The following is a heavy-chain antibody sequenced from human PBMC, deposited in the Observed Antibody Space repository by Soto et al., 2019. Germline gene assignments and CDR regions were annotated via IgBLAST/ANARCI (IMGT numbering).Heavy chain of an antibody. CDR1: GYTFSNYD. J-gene: IGHJ4*02. CDR3: ANVSRKGSAIDFDY. Sequence: QVQLVQSGAELKKPGASVKVSCKASGYTFSNYDMNWVRQATGQGPEWIGWVNPNNGDTGYAQKFQGRVTLTTDISTTTAYMELPSLRSEDTAIYYCANVSRKGSAIDFDYWGQGTLITVSS. D-gene: IGHD3-10*01. CDR2: VNPNNGDT. V-gene: IGHV1-8*01.